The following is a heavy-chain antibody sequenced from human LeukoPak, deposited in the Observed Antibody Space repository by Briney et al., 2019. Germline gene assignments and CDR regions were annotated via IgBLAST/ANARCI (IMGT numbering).Heavy chain of an antibody. D-gene: IGHD3-10*01. CDR2: IFDNGST. CDR3: ARESYGSGSYYG. J-gene: IGHJ4*02. CDR1: VGSISGGGYY. Sequence: PSETLSLTCTFSVGSISGGGYYWSWIRQHPGKGLEWIGYIFDNGSTDYNPSLKSRVTISVDTAKNQLSLKLRSLTAADTAVYYCARESYGSGSYYGWGQGSLVTVSS. V-gene: IGHV4-31*03.